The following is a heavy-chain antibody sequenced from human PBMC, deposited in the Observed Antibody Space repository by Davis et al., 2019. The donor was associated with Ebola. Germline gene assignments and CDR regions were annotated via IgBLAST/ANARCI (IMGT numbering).Heavy chain of an antibody. Sequence: GESLKISCAASGFTFSSYGMHWVRQAPGKGLEWVAVITYDGSNKYYADSVKDRFTISRDNSKNTLYLQMNSLSAEDTAVYYCAKDRSAVAPYFDYWGQGTLVTVSS. CDR3: AKDRSAVAPYFDY. V-gene: IGHV3-30*18. CDR2: ITYDGSNK. CDR1: GFTFSSYG. J-gene: IGHJ4*02.